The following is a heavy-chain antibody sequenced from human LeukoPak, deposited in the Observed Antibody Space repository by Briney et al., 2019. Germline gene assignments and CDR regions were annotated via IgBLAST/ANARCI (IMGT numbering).Heavy chain of an antibody. CDR1: GFTFSSYW. CDR3: ARAGASYAMDV. Sequence: GGSLRLSCAASGFTFSSYWMHWVRQAPGKGLVWVSRINSDGSSTSYADSVKGRFTISRDNTKNTLYLQMSSLRDDDTAVYYCARAGASYAMDVWGQGTTVTVSS. D-gene: IGHD1-14*01. J-gene: IGHJ6*02. V-gene: IGHV3-74*01. CDR2: INSDGSST.